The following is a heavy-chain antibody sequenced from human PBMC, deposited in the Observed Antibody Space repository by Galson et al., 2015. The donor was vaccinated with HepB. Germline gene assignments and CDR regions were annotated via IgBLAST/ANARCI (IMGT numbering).Heavy chain of an antibody. CDR2: IIPIFGTA. J-gene: IGHJ4*01. V-gene: IGHV1-69*13. CDR3: ATPTGPYDYGDYLGY. D-gene: IGHD4-17*01. CDR1: GGTFSSYA. Sequence: SVKVSCKASGGTFSSYAISWVRQAPGQGLEWMGGIIPIFGTANYAQKFQGRVTITADESTSTAYMELSSLRSEDTAVYYCATPTGPYDYGDYLGYSGPGTLVTASP.